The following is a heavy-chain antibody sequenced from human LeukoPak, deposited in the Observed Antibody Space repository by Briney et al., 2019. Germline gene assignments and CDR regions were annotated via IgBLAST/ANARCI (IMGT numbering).Heavy chain of an antibody. CDR2: IIPIFGTA. J-gene: IGHJ6*02. CDR3: ASATTVTTFYYYYGMDV. V-gene: IGHV1-69*01. D-gene: IGHD4-11*01. Sequence: GSSVKVSCTASGGTFSSYAISWVRQAPGQGLEWMGGIIPIFGTANYAQKFQGRVTITADESTSTAYMELSSLRSEDTAVYYCASATTVTTFYYYYGMDVWGQGTTVTVSS. CDR1: GGTFSSYA.